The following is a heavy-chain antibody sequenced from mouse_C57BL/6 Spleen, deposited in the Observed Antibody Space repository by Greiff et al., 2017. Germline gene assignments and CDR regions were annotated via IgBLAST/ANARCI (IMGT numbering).Heavy chain of an antibody. V-gene: IGHV2-5*01. J-gene: IGHJ4*01. Sequence: QVQLKESGPGLVQPSQSLSITCTVSGFSLTSYGVHWVRQSPGKGLEWLGVIWRGGSTDYNAAFMSRLSITKDNSKSQVFFKMHSLQADDTAIYYCAKNEGSSHAMDYWGQGTSVTVSS. CDR1: GFSLTSYG. D-gene: IGHD1-1*01. CDR2: IWRGGST. CDR3: AKNEGSSHAMDY.